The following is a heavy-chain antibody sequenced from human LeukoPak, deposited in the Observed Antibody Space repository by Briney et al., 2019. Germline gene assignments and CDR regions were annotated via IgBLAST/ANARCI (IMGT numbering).Heavy chain of an antibody. V-gene: IGHV4-4*02. CDR1: GGSIRSSHW. D-gene: IGHD6-19*01. Sequence: SETLSLTCAVSGGSIRSSHWWVWVRQPQGKGLEWIGEIYHTGNTNYNPSLKSRVSMSVDKSQNQFSLKLNSVTAADTAVYYCARDFNSGWSRGYFDLWGRGFLVTVSS. J-gene: IGHJ2*01. CDR2: IYHTGNT. CDR3: ARDFNSGWSRGYFDL.